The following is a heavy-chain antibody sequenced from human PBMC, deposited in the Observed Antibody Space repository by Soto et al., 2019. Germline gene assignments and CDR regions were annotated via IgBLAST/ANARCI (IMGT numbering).Heavy chain of an antibody. D-gene: IGHD1-1*01. CDR2: ISAYNGNK. J-gene: IGHJ5*02. Sequence: QGQLLQSGAEVKKPGASVKVSCKASGYTFTSYGITWVRQDSGQGLEWMGWISAYNGNKNYAQKLQGRVTMTTDTSTSTAYMELRSRRSDDTAVYYCARDEAYKWNDGGWFDPWGQGTLVTVSS. CDR1: GYTFTSYG. CDR3: ARDEAYKWNDGGWFDP. V-gene: IGHV1-18*01.